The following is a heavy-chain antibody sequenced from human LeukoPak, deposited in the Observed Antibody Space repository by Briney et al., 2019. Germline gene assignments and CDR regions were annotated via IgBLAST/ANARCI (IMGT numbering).Heavy chain of an antibody. Sequence: GGSLRLSCAAPGFTFSSYEMNWVRQAPGKGLEWVSYISSSGSTIYYADSVKGRFTISRDNAKNSLYLQMNSLRAEDTAVYYCARGIKKWFDPWGQGTLVTVSS. V-gene: IGHV3-48*03. CDR3: ARGIKKWFDP. J-gene: IGHJ5*02. CDR1: GFTFSSYE. CDR2: ISSSGSTI.